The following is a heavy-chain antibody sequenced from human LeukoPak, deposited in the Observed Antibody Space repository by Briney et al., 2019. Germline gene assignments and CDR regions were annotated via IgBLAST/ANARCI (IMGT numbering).Heavy chain of an antibody. CDR3: ARDFGHYDSSGYHSDAFDI. CDR2: IYYSGST. V-gene: IGHV4-39*07. D-gene: IGHD3-22*01. J-gene: IGHJ3*02. Sequence: SETLSLTCTVSGGSISSSSYYWGWIRQPPGKGLEWIGSIYYSGSTYYNPSLKSRVTISVDTYKNQFSLKLSSVTAADTAVYYCARDFGHYDSSGYHSDAFDIWGQGTMVTVSS. CDR1: GGSISSSSYY.